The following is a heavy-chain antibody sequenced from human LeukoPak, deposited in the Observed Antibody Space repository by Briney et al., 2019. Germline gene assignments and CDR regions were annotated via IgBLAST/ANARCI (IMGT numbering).Heavy chain of an antibody. CDR1: GFTFSSYA. D-gene: IGHD5-18*01. CDR3: ASGRGYSYGPDSYYFDY. Sequence: GGSLRLSCAASGFTFSSYAMHRVRQAPGKGLEWVAVISYDGSNKYYADSVKGRFTISRDNSKNTLYLQMNSLRAEDTAVYYCASGRGYSYGPDSYYFDYWGQGTLVTVSS. V-gene: IGHV3-30-3*01. CDR2: ISYDGSNK. J-gene: IGHJ4*02.